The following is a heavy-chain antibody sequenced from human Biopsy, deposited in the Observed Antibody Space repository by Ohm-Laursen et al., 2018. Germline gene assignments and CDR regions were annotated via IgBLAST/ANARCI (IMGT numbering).Heavy chain of an antibody. V-gene: IGHV3-23*01. CDR2: LSGSGGTT. CDR1: GFTFSSYG. J-gene: IGHJ4*02. CDR3: AKTFHGSSFLYDY. Sequence: SLRLSCAASGFTFSSYGMSWVRQAPGKGLEWVSVLSGSGGTTYYADSVKGRFTISRDNSKNTLYLQMSSLTAEDTAVYYCAKTFHGSSFLYDYWGQGTLVTVSS. D-gene: IGHD2-15*01.